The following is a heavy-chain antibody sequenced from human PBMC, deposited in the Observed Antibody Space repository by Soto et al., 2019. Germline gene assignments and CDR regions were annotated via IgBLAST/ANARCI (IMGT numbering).Heavy chain of an antibody. V-gene: IGHV5-51*01. CDR2: IYPGDSDT. CDR3: ARHGSEIVGPRTYPYYFYGMDV. D-gene: IGHD1-26*01. CDR1: GYSFTSYW. Sequence: GESLKISCKGSGYSFTSYWIAWVRQMPGKGLEWMGIIYPGDSDTRYSPSFQGQVTISADKSISTAYLQWSSLKASDTAMYYCARHGSEIVGPRTYPYYFYGMDVWGQGTTVTVSS. J-gene: IGHJ6*01.